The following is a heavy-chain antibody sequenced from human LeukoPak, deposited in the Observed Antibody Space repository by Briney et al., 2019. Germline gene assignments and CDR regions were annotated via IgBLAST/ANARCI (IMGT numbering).Heavy chain of an antibody. CDR1: GGSISSYY. Sequence: PSETLSLTCAVSGGSISSYYWSWIRQPPGEGLEWIGYIYYSGSTNYNPSLKSRVTISVDTSKNQFSLKLSSVTAADTAVYYCARASLSGSTSSDYYYGMDVWGQGTTVTVSS. CDR2: IYYSGST. J-gene: IGHJ6*02. D-gene: IGHD2-2*01. V-gene: IGHV4-59*01. CDR3: ARASLSGSTSSDYYYGMDV.